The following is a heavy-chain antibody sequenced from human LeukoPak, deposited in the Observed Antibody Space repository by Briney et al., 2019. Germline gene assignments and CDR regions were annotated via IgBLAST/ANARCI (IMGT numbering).Heavy chain of an antibody. CDR3: ARGIRGACDY. CDR1: GFTFSTYG. J-gene: IGHJ4*02. D-gene: IGHD3-10*01. CDR2: INHSGYNA. Sequence: PGGSLRLSCAASGFTFSTYGMIWVRQAPGKGLEWVSEINHSGYNAFYPDSVKGRFTVSRDNSKNTLFLQMTSLRAEDTAIYYCARGIRGACDYWGQGVLVAVSS. V-gene: IGHV3-23*01.